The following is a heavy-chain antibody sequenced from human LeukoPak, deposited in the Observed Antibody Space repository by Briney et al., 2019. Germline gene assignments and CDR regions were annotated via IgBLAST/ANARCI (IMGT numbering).Heavy chain of an antibody. V-gene: IGHV4-34*01. D-gene: IGHD3-16*01. CDR1: GGSFSDYY. J-gene: IGHJ4*02. CDR2: INHSGST. CDR3: GRLDFLGVYVFGGGKYYFDY. Sequence: SETLSLTCAVYGGSFSDYYWSWIRQPPGKGLEWIGEINHSGSTNYNPSLKSLVTISVDTSKNQFSLKLSSVTAADTAVYYLGRLDFLGVYVFGGGKYYFDYGGRGPRVPVSS.